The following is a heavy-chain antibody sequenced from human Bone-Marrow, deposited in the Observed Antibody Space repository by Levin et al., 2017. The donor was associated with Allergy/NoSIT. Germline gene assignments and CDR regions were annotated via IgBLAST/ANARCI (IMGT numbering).Heavy chain of an antibody. CDR1: GFTFSSYW. CDR2: MNSDGSST. CDR3: ARDSPAVGATADY. V-gene: IGHV3-74*01. J-gene: IGHJ4*02. Sequence: PGGSLRLSCAASGFTFSSYWMHWVRQAPGKGLVWVSRMNSDGSSTTYADSVKGRFTISRDNAKNTLYPQMNSLRVEDTAVYYCARDSPAVGATADYWGQGTLVTVSS. D-gene: IGHD1-26*01.